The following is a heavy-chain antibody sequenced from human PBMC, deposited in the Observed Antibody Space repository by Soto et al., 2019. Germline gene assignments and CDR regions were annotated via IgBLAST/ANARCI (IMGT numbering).Heavy chain of an antibody. D-gene: IGHD2-21*01. Sequence: VQLVETGGGLIQPGGSLRLSCTASGFTVSGNYMSWVRQAPGKALEWVSVIYAGGATSYADSVKGRFTISRDNSKNTVYQQMNNLRAEDTPVYHCARDKLYCGVMSCSPLDFYGMVVWGQGTTVTVSS. V-gene: IGHV3-53*02. CDR2: IYAGGAT. CDR3: ARDKLYCGVMSCSPLDFYGMVV. CDR1: GFTVSGNY. J-gene: IGHJ6*02.